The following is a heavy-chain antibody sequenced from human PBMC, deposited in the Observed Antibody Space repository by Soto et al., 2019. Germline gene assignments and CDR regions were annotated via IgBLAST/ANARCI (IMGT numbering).Heavy chain of an antibody. D-gene: IGHD3-22*01. Sequence: PVGSLRLSCAASGFTFSSYAMGWVRQAPGKGLEWVSAISGSGGSTYYADSVKGRFTISRDNSKNTLYLQMNSLRAEDTAVYYCAKLGVPLTMITFPDYWGQGTLVTVSS. V-gene: IGHV3-23*01. CDR3: AKLGVPLTMITFPDY. CDR2: ISGSGGST. CDR1: GFTFSSYA. J-gene: IGHJ4*02.